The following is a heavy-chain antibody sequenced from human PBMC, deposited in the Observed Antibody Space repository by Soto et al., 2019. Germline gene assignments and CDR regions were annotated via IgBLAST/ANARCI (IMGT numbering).Heavy chain of an antibody. CDR3: ARLALVRGVIIMRTFDY. V-gene: IGHV4-61*01. Sequence: TLSLTCTVSGGSVSSGSYYWSWIRQPPGKGLEWIGYIYYSGSTNYNPSLKSRVTISVDTSKNQFSLKLSSVTAADTAVYYCARLALVRGVIIMRTFDYWGQGTLVTVSS. J-gene: IGHJ4*02. CDR1: GGSVSSGSYY. CDR2: IYYSGST. D-gene: IGHD3-10*01.